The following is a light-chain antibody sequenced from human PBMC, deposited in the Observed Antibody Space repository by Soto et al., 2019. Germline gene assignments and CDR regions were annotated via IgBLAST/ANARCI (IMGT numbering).Light chain of an antibody. V-gene: IGKV1-5*03. CDR3: QQYNGYSGT. CDR2: KAS. CDR1: QSISSW. J-gene: IGKJ2*02. Sequence: DIQMTQSPYTLSASVGDRVTITCRASQSISSWLAWYQQKPGKAPKLLIYKASNLESGVPSRFSGSASGTEFTLTISSLQPDDLATYYCQQYNGYSGTFGQGTKLEIK.